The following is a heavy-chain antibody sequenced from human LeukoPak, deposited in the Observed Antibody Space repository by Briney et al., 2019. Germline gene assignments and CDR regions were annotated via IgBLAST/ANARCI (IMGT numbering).Heavy chain of an antibody. CDR1: GFTFSSYW. D-gene: IGHD2-2*01. V-gene: IGHV3-7*01. J-gene: IGHJ5*02. CDR3: ARGDGWGSSTRPGWFDP. Sequence: GGSLRLSCAASGFTFSSYWMSWVRQAPGKGLEWVANIKQDGSEKYYVDSVKGRFTISRDNAKKSLYLQMYSLRGEDTAVYYCARGDGWGSSTRPGWFDPWGQGTLVTVSS. CDR2: IKQDGSEK.